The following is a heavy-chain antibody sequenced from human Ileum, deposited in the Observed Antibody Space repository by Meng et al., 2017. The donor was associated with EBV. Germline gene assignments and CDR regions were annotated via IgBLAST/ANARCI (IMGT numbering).Heavy chain of an antibody. D-gene: IGHD5-18*01. CDR2: IFHSVHT. J-gene: IGHJ5*02. CDR3: ARGREYTGQLDL. CDR1: GGSFTACS. Sequence: QRADGLWKPSETLALTCAVSGGSFTACSCAWIRQAPGGGLEWIGEIFHSVHTNYNPSLESRVSMSVATSKKQFSRLLSSVTAADSGLYFCARGREYTGQLDLWGLGTLVTVSS. V-gene: IGHV4-34*02.